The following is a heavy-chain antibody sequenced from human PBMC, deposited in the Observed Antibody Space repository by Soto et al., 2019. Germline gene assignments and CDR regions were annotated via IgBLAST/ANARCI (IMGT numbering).Heavy chain of an antibody. D-gene: IGHD6-6*01. CDR1: GFTFDDYA. J-gene: IGHJ3*01. CDR2: VHWKGVSL. CDR3: LKGRAARLNVFDV. V-gene: IGHV3-9*01. Sequence: EVQLVESGGGLVQPGRSLRLSCAASGFTFDDYAMHWVRQAPGKGLERVAGVHWKGVSLAYADSGKGRFTISRVNPNNPLFMQMNSLRVEDTALYYWLKGRAARLNVFDVWGHGTFVTVSS.